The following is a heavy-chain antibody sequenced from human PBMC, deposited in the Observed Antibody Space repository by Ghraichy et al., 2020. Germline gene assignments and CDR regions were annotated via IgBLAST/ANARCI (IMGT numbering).Heavy chain of an antibody. V-gene: IGHV3-15*01. Sequence: SCAASGFSFNNAWMSWVRQAPGKGLEWVGRIKSKTDGETTDYAAPVKGRFTISRDDSKNTLYLQMNSLITEDTAVYYCTTELRWELQFDYWGQGTLVTVSS. J-gene: IGHJ4*02. CDR2: IKSKTDGETT. CDR3: TTELRWELQFDY. CDR1: GFSFNNAW. D-gene: IGHD1-26*01.